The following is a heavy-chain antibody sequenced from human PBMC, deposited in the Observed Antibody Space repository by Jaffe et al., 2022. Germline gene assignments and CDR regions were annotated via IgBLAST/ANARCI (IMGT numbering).Heavy chain of an antibody. J-gene: IGHJ4*02. CDR2: ISADGRRQ. CDR1: GFIFKNYD. CDR3: STLGIYNYYDDH. V-gene: IGHV3-30*02. D-gene: IGHD1-1*01. Sequence: QVQLVESGGGVVQPGGSLRLSCAASGFIFKNYDMHWVRQAPGKGPEWVAYISADGRRQRYVDSVKGRFTVSRDNSRNTLFLQMSSLRPEDSAVFYCSTLGIYNYYDDHWGQGTRVTVSS.